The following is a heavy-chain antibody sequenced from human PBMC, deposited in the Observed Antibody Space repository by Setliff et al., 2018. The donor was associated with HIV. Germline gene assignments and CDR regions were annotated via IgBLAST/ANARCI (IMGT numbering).Heavy chain of an antibody. CDR3: AKTVVLTPYVSYYYYMDV. J-gene: IGHJ6*03. Sequence: PSETLSLTCTVSGGSITTTNYYWGWVRQSPGKGLEWIGVIYYRGRTYYNPSLRSRVTISVDTSKNQLSLRLTTMTAADTAVYYCAKTVVLTPYVSYYYYMDVWGKGTTVTVSS. V-gene: IGHV4-39*01. CDR1: GGSITTTNYY. D-gene: IGHD2-15*01. CDR2: IYYRGRT.